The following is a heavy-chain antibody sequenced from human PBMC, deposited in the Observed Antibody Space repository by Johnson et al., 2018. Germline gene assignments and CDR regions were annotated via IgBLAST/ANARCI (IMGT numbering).Heavy chain of an antibody. CDR1: GGTFSSYA. D-gene: IGHD1-26*01. Sequence: QVQLVQSGAEVKKPGSSVKVSCKASGGTFSSYAISWVRQAPGQGLEWMGGIIPIFGTANYAQKFQGRVTITADESTSTAYMELIRLRSEDTAVYYWAKEDGGGYYRYFQHWGQGTLVTVSS. J-gene: IGHJ1*01. CDR3: AKEDGGGYYRYFQH. V-gene: IGHV1-69*12. CDR2: IIPIFGTA.